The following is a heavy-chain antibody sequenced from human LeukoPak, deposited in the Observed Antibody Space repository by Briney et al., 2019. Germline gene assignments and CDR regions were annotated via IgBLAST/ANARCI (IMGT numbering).Heavy chain of an antibody. D-gene: IGHD4-17*01. J-gene: IGHJ5*01. Sequence: SETLSLTCSVSGGSIRGYYWSWLRQSAGEGLEWIWRIYSGGSATIYTPSLRSRVSMSGDTSKNQFTLNLKSVTAADTAIYYCARQMTTVMTSWFDSWGRGTLVTVSS. CDR2: IYSGGSAT. CDR3: ARQMTTVMTSWFDS. CDR1: GGSIRGYY. V-gene: IGHV4-4*07.